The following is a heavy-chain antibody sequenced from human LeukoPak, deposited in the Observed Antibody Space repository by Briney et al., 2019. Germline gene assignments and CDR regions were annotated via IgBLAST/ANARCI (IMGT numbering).Heavy chain of an antibody. J-gene: IGHJ5*02. CDR3: ARGEYYYGSGGYS. Sequence: NPGGSLRLSCAASGFTFSSYSMNWVRQAPGKGLEWVSSISSSSSYIYYADSVKGRFTISRDNAKNSLYLQMNSLRAEDTAVYYCARGEYYYGSGGYSWGQGTLVTVSS. CDR1: GFTFSSYS. CDR2: ISSSSSYI. D-gene: IGHD3-10*01. V-gene: IGHV3-21*04.